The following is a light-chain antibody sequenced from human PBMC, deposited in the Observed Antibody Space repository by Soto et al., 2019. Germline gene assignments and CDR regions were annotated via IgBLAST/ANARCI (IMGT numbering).Light chain of an antibody. J-gene: IGKJ1*01. Sequence: EIVLTQSPGTLSLSPGERATLSCRASQSVSSSYLAWYQQKLGQAPRRLSYGVSNRATGIPDRVTGSGSGTDFTLNISRLESEDFAVYDCQQYCTSPRTFGQGTKVEI. CDR3: QQYCTSPRT. V-gene: IGKV3-20*01. CDR1: QSVSSSY. CDR2: GVS.